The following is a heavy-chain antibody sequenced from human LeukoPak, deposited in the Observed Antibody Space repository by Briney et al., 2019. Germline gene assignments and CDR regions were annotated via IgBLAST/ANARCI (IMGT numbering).Heavy chain of an antibody. CDR3: AKGSYGSGSYYNLGFDY. D-gene: IGHD3-10*01. Sequence: GGSLRLSCAASGFTFSSYAMSWVRQAPGKGLEWVSDIIDNGRTTYYAASAKGRFTISRDNSKNTLYLQMNGLRAEDTAVYYCAKGSYGSGSYYNLGFDYWGQGTLVTVSS. V-gene: IGHV3-23*01. J-gene: IGHJ4*02. CDR1: GFTFSSYA. CDR2: IIDNGRTT.